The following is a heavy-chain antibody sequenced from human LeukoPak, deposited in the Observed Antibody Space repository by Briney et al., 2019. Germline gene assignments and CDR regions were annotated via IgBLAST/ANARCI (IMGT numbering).Heavy chain of an antibody. V-gene: IGHV4-34*01. Sequence: SETLSLTCAVYGGSFSGYYWSWIRQPPGKGLEWIGEINHSGSTNYNPSLKSRVTISVDTSKNQFSLKLSSVPAADTAVYYCARRAHYSPLDYWGQGTLVTVSS. CDR1: GGSFSGYY. CDR3: ARRAHYSPLDY. D-gene: IGHD4-11*01. J-gene: IGHJ4*02. CDR2: INHSGST.